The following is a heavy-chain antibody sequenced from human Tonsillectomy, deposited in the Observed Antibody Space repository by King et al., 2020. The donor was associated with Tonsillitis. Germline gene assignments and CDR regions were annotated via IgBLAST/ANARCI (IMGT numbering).Heavy chain of an antibody. Sequence: VQLQESGPGLVKPSETLSLTCTVSGGSISSYYWSWIRQPPGKGLEWVGYISYSGSTNYNPSLKSRGTLSVDTSKNQFSLKLSSVTAADTAVYYCARARFGYYMDVWGKGTTVTVAS. CDR2: ISYSGST. CDR3: ARARFGYYMDV. V-gene: IGHV4-59*01. CDR1: GGSISSYY. J-gene: IGHJ6*03. D-gene: IGHD3-10*01.